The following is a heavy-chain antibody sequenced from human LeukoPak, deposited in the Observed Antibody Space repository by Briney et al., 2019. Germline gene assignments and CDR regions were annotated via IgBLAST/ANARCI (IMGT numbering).Heavy chain of an antibody. CDR3: AVTHSRPLILWRGGWFDP. CDR2: IYYSGST. Sequence: PSQTLSLTCTVSGGSISSGGYYWSWIRQHPGKGLEWIGYIYYSGSTNYNPSLKSRVTISVDTSKNQLSLKLSSVTAADTAVYYCAVTHSRPLILWRGGWFDPWGQGTLVTVSS. J-gene: IGHJ5*02. V-gene: IGHV4-31*03. CDR1: GGSISSGGYY. D-gene: IGHD2-21*01.